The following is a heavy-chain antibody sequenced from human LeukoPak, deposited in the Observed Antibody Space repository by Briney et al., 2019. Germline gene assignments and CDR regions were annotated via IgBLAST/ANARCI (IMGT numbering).Heavy chain of an antibody. D-gene: IGHD2-15*01. Sequence: SETPSLTCTVSGGSISSSSHYWGWIRQPPGKGLEWIGSIYYSGSTYYNPSLKSRVTISVDTSKNQFSLKLSSVTAADTAVYYCARQGGGDAFDIWGQGTMVTVSS. J-gene: IGHJ3*02. CDR3: ARQGGGDAFDI. CDR1: GGSISSSSHY. V-gene: IGHV4-39*01. CDR2: IYYSGST.